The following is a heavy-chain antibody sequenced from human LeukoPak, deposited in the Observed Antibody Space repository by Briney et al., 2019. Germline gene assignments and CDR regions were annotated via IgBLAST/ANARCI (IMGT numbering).Heavy chain of an antibody. CDR2: IYYSGST. J-gene: IGHJ4*02. CDR1: GGSISSYY. D-gene: IGHD3-22*01. V-gene: IGHV4-59*12. Sequence: SETLSLTCTVSGGSISSYYWSWIRQPPGKGLEWIGYIYYSGSTNYNPSLKSRVTISVDKSKNQFSLKLSSVTAADTAVYYCASRYDSSGYSFVSIDYWGQGTLVTVSS. CDR3: ASRYDSSGYSFVSIDY.